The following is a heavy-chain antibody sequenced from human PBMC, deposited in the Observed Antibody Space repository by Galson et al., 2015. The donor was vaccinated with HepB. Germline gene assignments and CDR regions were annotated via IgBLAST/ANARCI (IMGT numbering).Heavy chain of an antibody. CDR1: GFTFSSYG. Sequence: SLRLSCAASGFTFSSYGMHWVRQAPGKGLEWVAVISYDGSNKYYADSVKGRFTISRDNSKNTLYLQMNSLRAEDTAVYYCAKDRGWELLDWAFDIWGQGTMVTVSS. J-gene: IGHJ3*02. CDR2: ISYDGSNK. D-gene: IGHD1-26*01. CDR3: AKDRGWELLDWAFDI. V-gene: IGHV3-30*18.